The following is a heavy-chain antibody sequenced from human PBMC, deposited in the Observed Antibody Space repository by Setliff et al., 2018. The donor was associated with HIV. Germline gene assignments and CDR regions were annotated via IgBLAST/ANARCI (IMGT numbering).Heavy chain of an antibody. CDR2: IYTSGST. D-gene: IGHD3-22*01. CDR1: GGSISSGSYY. J-gene: IGHJ3*02. V-gene: IGHV4-61*09. CDR3: ARSRKDTYYYDSSGYLDAFDI. Sequence: SETLSLTCTVSGGSISSGSYYWSWIRQPAGKGLEWIGHIYTSGSTNYNPSLKSRVTISVDTSKNQFSLKLSSVTAADTAVYYCARSRKDTYYYDSSGYLDAFDIWGQGTMVTVS.